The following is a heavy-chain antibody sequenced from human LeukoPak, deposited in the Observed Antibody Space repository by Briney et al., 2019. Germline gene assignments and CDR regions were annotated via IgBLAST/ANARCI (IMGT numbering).Heavy chain of an antibody. Sequence: SETLSLNCSVSGDSISSYWWSWIRQPAGKGLEFIGRIYTTGRTNYNPSLKSRVSMSVDTSKNKFSLELRSVTAADTPVYFCARAGYTISSYRFDYWGQGVLVTVSS. CDR1: GDSISSYW. CDR2: IYTTGRT. J-gene: IGHJ4*02. CDR3: ARAGYTISSYRFDY. V-gene: IGHV4-4*07. D-gene: IGHD3-16*02.